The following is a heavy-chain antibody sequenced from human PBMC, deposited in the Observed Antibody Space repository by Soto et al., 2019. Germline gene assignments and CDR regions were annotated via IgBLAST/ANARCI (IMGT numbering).Heavy chain of an antibody. D-gene: IGHD3-9*01. CDR2: IYHSGST. V-gene: IGHV4-38-2*01. Sequence: PSETLSLTCAVSGYSISSGYYWGWIRQPPGKGLEWIGSIYHSGSTYYNSSLRSRVTISVDMSKNQFSLKLSSVTAADTAVYYCARGHFDWLTPPSPLHNWFDTWGQGTMVTVSS. J-gene: IGHJ5*02. CDR1: GYSISSGYY. CDR3: ARGHFDWLTPPSPLHNWFDT.